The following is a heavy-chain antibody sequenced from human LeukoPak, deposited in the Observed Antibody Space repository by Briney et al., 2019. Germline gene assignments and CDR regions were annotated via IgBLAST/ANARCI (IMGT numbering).Heavy chain of an antibody. CDR1: GFTFSSYE. Sequence: GGSLRLSCAASGFTFSSYEMNWVRQAPGKGLEWVSYISSSGSTIYYVDSVKGRFTISRDNAKNSLYLQMNSLRAEDTAVYCCARGRYCSSTSCLPRRNWFDPWGQGTLVTVSS. D-gene: IGHD2-2*01. CDR2: ISSSGSTI. V-gene: IGHV3-48*03. J-gene: IGHJ5*02. CDR3: ARGRYCSSTSCLPRRNWFDP.